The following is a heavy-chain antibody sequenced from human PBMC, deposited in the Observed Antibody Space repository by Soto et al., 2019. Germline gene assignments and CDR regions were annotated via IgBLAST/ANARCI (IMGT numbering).Heavy chain of an antibody. CDR1: GFTFSNYW. J-gene: IGHJ3*02. V-gene: IGHV3-74*01. CDR2: IKGDGSSI. Sequence: EVQLVESGGGLVQPGGSLRLSCEASGFTFSNYWMHWVRQVPGKGLVWVSRIKGDGSSINYADSVKGRFTISRDNAKNTVFLQLDSLGAEDTAVYYCATGMPGHYGFDMWGQGTMVTVSS. D-gene: IGHD3-10*01. CDR3: ATGMPGHYGFDM.